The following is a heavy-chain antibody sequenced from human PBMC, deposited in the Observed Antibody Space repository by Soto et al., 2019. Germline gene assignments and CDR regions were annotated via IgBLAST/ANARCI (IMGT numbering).Heavy chain of an antibody. Sequence: AAVKVSCKSSGYTFTSYGISWVRQAPGQGLEWMGWISAYNGNTNYAQKLQGRVTMTTDTSTSTAYMELRSLRSDDTAVYYCAGMNPSPAWGDYWGQGTLVTVSS. D-gene: IGHD7-27*01. CDR1: GYTFTSYG. J-gene: IGHJ4*02. CDR3: AGMNPSPAWGDY. CDR2: ISAYNGNT. V-gene: IGHV1-18*04.